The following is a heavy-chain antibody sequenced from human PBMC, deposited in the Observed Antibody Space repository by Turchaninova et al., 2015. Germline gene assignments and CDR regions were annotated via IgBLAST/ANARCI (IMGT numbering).Heavy chain of an antibody. J-gene: IGHJ4*02. CDR3: ARGTHHSSSSGFDY. CDR1: GGSISRYS. V-gene: IGHV4-59*13. CDR2: IYYSGST. D-gene: IGHD6-6*01. Sequence: QVQLQESGPGLVKPSETVSLTCPVSGGSISRYSWCWIRQPPGKGLEWIGYIYYSGSTNYNPSLKSRVTISVDTSKNQFSLKLSSVTAADTAVYYCARGTHHSSSSGFDYWGQGTLVTVSS.